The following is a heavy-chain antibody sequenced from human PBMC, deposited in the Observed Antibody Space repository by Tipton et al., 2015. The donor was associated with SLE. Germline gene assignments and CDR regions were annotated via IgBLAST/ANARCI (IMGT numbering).Heavy chain of an antibody. CDR1: GFTFSSYA. CDR3: AKDLTDPTPGMDV. CDR2: IYSGGST. V-gene: IGHV3-23*03. J-gene: IGHJ6*02. Sequence: LSLTCAASGFTFSSYAMSWVRQAPGKGLEWVSVIYSGGSTYYADSVKGRFTTSRDNSKNTLYLQMNSLRAEDTAVYYCAKDLTDPTPGMDVWGQGTTVTVSS. D-gene: IGHD2-15*01.